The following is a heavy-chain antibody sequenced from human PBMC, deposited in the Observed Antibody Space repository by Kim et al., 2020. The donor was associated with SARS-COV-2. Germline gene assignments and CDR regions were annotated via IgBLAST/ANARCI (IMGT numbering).Heavy chain of an antibody. Sequence: GESLKISCKGSGYSFTSYWIGWVRQMPGKGLEWMGIIYPGDSDTRYSPSFQGQVTISADKSISTAYLQWSSLKASDTAMYYCARRRTTRDYGGNSIEWGGHFDYWGQGTLVTVSS. CDR3: ARRRTTRDYGGNSIEWGGHFDY. CDR2: IYPGDSDT. J-gene: IGHJ4*02. V-gene: IGHV5-51*01. D-gene: IGHD4-17*01. CDR1: GYSFTSYW.